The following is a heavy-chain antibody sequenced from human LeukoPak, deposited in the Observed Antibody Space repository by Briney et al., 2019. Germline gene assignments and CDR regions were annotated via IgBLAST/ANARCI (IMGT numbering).Heavy chain of an antibody. D-gene: IGHD3-10*01. Sequence: GGSLRLSCAASGFTFSSYWMHWVRQAPGQGLVWVSRVNSDGSSTSYADSVKGRFTISRDNAKNTLYLQMNSLRAEDTAVYYCARDRRMVRAVIFPRPFDYWGQGTLVTVSS. CDR3: ARDRRMVRAVIFPRPFDY. J-gene: IGHJ4*02. CDR1: GFTFSSYW. V-gene: IGHV3-74*01. CDR2: VNSDGSST.